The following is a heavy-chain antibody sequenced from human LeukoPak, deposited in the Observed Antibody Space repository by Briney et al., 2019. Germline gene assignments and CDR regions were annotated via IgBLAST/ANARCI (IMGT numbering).Heavy chain of an antibody. CDR3: ARDQGGVGY. D-gene: IGHD3-16*01. V-gene: IGHV3-48*01. CDR1: GITFSSYS. Sequence: GGPLRLSCVASGITFSSYSMNWVRQAPGKGLEWVSYISSFSGTINYAGSVKGRFTISRDNAKNSLYLQMNSLRAEDTAVYYCARDQGGVGYWGQGTLVTVSS. J-gene: IGHJ4*02. CDR2: ISSFSGTI.